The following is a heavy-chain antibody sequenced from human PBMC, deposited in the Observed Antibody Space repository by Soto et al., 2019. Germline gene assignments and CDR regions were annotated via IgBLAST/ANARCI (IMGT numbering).Heavy chain of an antibody. CDR1: GYTFTSYG. Sequence: ASVKVSCKASGYTFTSYGISWVRQARGQGLDWMGWISAYNGNTNYAQKLQGRVTMTTDTSTSTAYMELRSLRSDDTAVDYCAGIAAAGTCWFDPWGQGTLVTVSS. D-gene: IGHD6-13*01. V-gene: IGHV1-18*04. CDR3: AGIAAAGTCWFDP. CDR2: ISAYNGNT. J-gene: IGHJ5*02.